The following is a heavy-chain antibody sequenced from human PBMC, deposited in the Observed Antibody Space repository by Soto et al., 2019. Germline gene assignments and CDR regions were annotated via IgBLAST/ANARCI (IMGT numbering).Heavy chain of an antibody. CDR1: GGSISSYY. CDR3: ARTSTYYYDSSGYTFDY. D-gene: IGHD3-22*01. CDR2: IYYSGST. Sequence: PSETLSLTCTVSGGSISSYYWSWIRQPPGKGLEWIGYIYYSGSTNYNPSLKSRVTISVDTSKNQFSLKLSSVTAADTAVYYCARTSTYYYDSSGYTFDYWGQGTLVTVSS. J-gene: IGHJ4*02. V-gene: IGHV4-59*01.